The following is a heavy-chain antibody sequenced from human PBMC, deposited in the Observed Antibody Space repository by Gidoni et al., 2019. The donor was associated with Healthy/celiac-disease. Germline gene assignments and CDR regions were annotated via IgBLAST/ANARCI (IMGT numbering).Heavy chain of an antibody. V-gene: IGHV3-23*01. CDR3: ATLGADTAMAPVDY. D-gene: IGHD5-18*01. Sequence: EVQLLESGGGLVQPGGSLRLSWAASGFTFSSSAMSWVRQAPGKGLEWVSAISGSGGSTYYADSVKGRFTISRDNSKNTLYLQMNSLRAEDTAVYYCATLGADTAMAPVDYWGQGTLVTVSS. J-gene: IGHJ4*02. CDR2: ISGSGGST. CDR1: GFTFSSSA.